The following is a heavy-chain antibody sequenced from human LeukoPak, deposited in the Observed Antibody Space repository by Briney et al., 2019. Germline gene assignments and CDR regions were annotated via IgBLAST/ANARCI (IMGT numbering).Heavy chain of an antibody. CDR3: ARDRSYDMDV. D-gene: IGHD2-2*01. CDR2: INTDGYST. V-gene: IGHV3-74*01. CDR1: GFTFSNYW. J-gene: IGHJ6*02. Sequence: GGSLRLSCAAFGFTFSNYWMHWVRQAPGKGLVWVSRINTDGYSTNYADSVKGRFSISRDNAKNTLYLQMNSLRAEDTAVYYCARDRSYDMDVWGQGTTVTVSS.